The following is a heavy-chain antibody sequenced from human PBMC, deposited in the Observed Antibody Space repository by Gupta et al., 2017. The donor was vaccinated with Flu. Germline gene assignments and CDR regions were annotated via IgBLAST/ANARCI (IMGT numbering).Heavy chain of an antibody. D-gene: IGHD2-15*01. CDR3: TTEKGRDSSDYYYYYGMDV. Sequence: EVPLVESGGGLVKPGGSLRLSCAASGFTFSNAWLSWARQALGKGLEWVGRIKSKTDGGTTDYAAPVKGRFTISRDDSKNTLYLQMNSLKTEDTAVYYCTTEKGRDSSDYYYYYGMDVWGQGTTVTVSS. CDR1: GFTFSNAW. CDR2: IKSKTDGGTT. V-gene: IGHV3-15*01. J-gene: IGHJ6*02.